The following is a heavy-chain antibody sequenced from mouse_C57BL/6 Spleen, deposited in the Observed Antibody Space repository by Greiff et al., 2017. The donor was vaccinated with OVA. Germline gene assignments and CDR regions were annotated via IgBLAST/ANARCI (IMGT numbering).Heavy chain of an antibody. CDR2: INYDGSST. CDR1: GFTFSDYY. CDR3: AREGDGGFAY. J-gene: IGHJ3*01. V-gene: IGHV5-16*01. D-gene: IGHD2-3*01. Sequence: DVQLVESEGGLVQPGSSMKLSCTASGFTFSDYYMAWVRQVPEKGLEWVANINYDGSSTYYLDSLKSRFIISRDNAKNILYLQMSSLKSEDTATYYCAREGDGGFAYWGQGTLVTVSA.